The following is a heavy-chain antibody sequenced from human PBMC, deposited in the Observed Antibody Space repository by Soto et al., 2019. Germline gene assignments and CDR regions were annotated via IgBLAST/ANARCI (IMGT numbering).Heavy chain of an antibody. CDR2: IIPIFGTT. V-gene: IGHV1-69*06. CDR3: ARDGYFYYGSGILNYFDY. J-gene: IGHJ4*02. D-gene: IGHD3-10*01. CDR1: GGTFSSYA. Sequence: SVKVSCKASGGTFSSYAISWVRQAPGQGLEWMGGIIPIFGTTNYAQKFQGRVTITADTSTGTAYMELRSLRSDDTAVYYCARDGYFYYGSGILNYFDYWGQGTLVTVSS.